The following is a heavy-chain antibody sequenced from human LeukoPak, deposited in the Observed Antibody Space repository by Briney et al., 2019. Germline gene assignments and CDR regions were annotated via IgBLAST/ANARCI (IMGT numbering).Heavy chain of an antibody. Sequence: GGSLRLSCAASGFTFNNYGMHWVRQAPGKGLEWVAVISYDGTTKYYGDSVKGRFTISRDNSKNTLYLQMNSLRADDTAVYFCATAGDGGFGEFDYWGQGTLVTVSS. V-gene: IGHV3-30*03. CDR3: ATAGDGGFGEFDY. J-gene: IGHJ4*02. D-gene: IGHD3-10*01. CDR2: ISYDGTTK. CDR1: GFTFNNYG.